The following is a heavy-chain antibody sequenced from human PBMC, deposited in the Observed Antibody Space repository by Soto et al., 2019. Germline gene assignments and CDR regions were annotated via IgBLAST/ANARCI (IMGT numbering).Heavy chain of an antibody. V-gene: IGHV3-74*01. Sequence: EVQLVESGGGLVQPGGSLRLSCAASGFTFSSYWMHWVRQAPGKGLVWVSRINSDGSSTSYADSVKGRFTISRDNAKNTLYLQMNSLRAEDTAVYYCARDREGVVVVPAATTQYYYYYYYMDVWGKGTTVTVSS. CDR3: ARDREGVVVVPAATTQYYYYYYYMDV. D-gene: IGHD2-2*01. CDR1: GFTFSSYW. CDR2: INSDGSST. J-gene: IGHJ6*03.